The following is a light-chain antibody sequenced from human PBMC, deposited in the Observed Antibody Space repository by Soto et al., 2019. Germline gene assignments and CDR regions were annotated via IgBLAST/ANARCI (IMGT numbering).Light chain of an antibody. CDR3: AAWDDSLNALV. V-gene: IGLV1-44*01. CDR2: SNN. CDR1: SSNIGSHT. J-gene: IGLJ2*01. Sequence: QSVLSQPPSASGTPGQRVTISCSGSSSNIGSHTVNWYRHLPGTAPKLLLYSNNQRPSGVPDRFSGSKSGTSASLAISGLQSGDEADYYCAAWDDSLNALVFGGGTKLTVL.